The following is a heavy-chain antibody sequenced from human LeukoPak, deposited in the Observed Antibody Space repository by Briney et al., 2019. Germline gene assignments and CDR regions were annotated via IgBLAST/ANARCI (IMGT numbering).Heavy chain of an antibody. CDR2: INPSGGST. Sequence: ASVKVSCKASGYTFTSYYMHWVRQAPGQGLEWMGIINPSGGSTSYAQKFQGRVTMTRDTSTSTVYMELSSLRSEDTAVYYCARESMEYSSGWYPFPFDYWGQGTLVTVPS. CDR1: GYTFTSYY. J-gene: IGHJ4*02. CDR3: ARESMEYSSGWYPFPFDY. D-gene: IGHD6-19*01. V-gene: IGHV1-46*01.